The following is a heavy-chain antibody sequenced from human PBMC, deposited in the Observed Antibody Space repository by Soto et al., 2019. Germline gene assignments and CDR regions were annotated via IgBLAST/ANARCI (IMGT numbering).Heavy chain of an antibody. V-gene: IGHV1-8*01. CDR1: GYTFTSYD. D-gene: IGHD2-15*01. CDR3: ARARGCSGGSCSRKKFDY. J-gene: IGHJ4*02. CDR2: MNPNSGNT. Sequence: ASVKVSCKASGYTFTSYDINWVRQATGQGLEWMGWMNPNSGNTGYAQKFQGRVTMTRNTSISTAYMELSSLRSEDTAVYYCARARGCSGGSCSRKKFDYWGQGTLVTVSS.